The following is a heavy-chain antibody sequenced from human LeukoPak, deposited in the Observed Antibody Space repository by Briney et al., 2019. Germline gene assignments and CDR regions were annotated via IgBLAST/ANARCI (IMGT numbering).Heavy chain of an antibody. V-gene: IGHV3-30*02. J-gene: IGHJ4*02. Sequence: GGSLRLSCAASGFTFSGYGMHWVRQAPGKGLEWVSFIQYDGRTIFYTDSVKGRFTISRDNSKNTLHLQMNSLRIEDTAVYYCAKEVQLLPFDYWGQGTLVTVSS. CDR3: AKEVQLLPFDY. D-gene: IGHD2-2*01. CDR2: IQYDGRTI. CDR1: GFTFSGYG.